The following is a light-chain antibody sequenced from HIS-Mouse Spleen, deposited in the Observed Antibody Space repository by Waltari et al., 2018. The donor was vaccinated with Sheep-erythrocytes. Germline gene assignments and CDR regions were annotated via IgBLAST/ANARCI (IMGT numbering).Light chain of an antibody. CDR1: KLGDKY. J-gene: IGLJ2*01. Sequence: SYELTQQPSVSVSPGQTASITCSGDKLGDKYACWYQQKPGQSPVLVIYQDSKRPSGIPGRLSGSNSGNTATLNISGTQAMDEADYYCEAWESSTAWNVVFGGGTRLTVL. V-gene: IGLV3-1*01. CDR2: QDS. CDR3: EAWESSTAWNVV.